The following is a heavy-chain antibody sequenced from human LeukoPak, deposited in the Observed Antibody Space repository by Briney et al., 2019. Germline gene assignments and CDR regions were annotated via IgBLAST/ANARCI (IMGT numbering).Heavy chain of an antibody. J-gene: IGHJ4*02. CDR1: GYTFTSYG. CDR2: ISAYNGNT. V-gene: IGHV1-18*01. CDR3: ARGNPIPTGIAAAGNLGY. D-gene: IGHD6-13*01. Sequence: ASVNVSCKASGYTFTSYGISWVRQAPGQGLEWMGWISAYNGNTNYAQKLQGRVTMTTDTSTSTVYMELSSLRSEDTAVYYCARGNPIPTGIAAAGNLGYWGQGTLVTVSS.